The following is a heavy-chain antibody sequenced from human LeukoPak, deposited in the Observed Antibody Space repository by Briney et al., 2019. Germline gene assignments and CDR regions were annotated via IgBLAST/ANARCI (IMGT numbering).Heavy chain of an antibody. Sequence: GGSVRVSCAASGYTFTGYYMHWVRQAPGQGLEWMGWINPNSGGTNSAQKFQGRVTMTKDTSISTAYMELSRLRSDNTAVYYCARGDSSGYYYVGGFDYWGQGTLVTVSS. J-gene: IGHJ4*02. D-gene: IGHD3-22*01. CDR2: INPNSGGT. CDR1: GYTFTGYY. CDR3: ARGDSSGYYYVGGFDY. V-gene: IGHV1-2*02.